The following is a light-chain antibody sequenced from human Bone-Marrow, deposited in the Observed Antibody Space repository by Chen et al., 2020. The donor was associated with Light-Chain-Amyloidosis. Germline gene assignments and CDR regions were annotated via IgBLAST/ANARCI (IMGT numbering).Light chain of an antibody. Sequence: SYELTQPPSVSVSPGQTASITCSGDKLGDKYACWYHQKPGQSPVLVIYQDTKRPSGIPERFSGSNSGNTATLTIGGTQAMDEADYYCQAWDSSTGVFGGGTKLTVL. CDR3: QAWDSSTGV. CDR2: QDT. J-gene: IGLJ3*02. V-gene: IGLV3-1*01. CDR1: KLGDKY.